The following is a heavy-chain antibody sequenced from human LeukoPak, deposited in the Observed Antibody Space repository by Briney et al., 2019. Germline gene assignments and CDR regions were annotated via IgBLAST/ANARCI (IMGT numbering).Heavy chain of an antibody. V-gene: IGHV3-23*01. J-gene: IGHJ4*02. CDR2: ISGSGGST. D-gene: IGHD2-2*01. CDR1: GFTFSSYA. Sequence: GGSLRLSCAASGFTFSSYAMSWVRQAPGKGLEWVSAISGSGGSTYYADSVKGRFTISRDNSKNSLYLQMNSLRAEDTAVYYCARLPIVVVQAAISYYFDYWGQGTLVTVSS. CDR3: ARLPIVVVQAAISYYFDY.